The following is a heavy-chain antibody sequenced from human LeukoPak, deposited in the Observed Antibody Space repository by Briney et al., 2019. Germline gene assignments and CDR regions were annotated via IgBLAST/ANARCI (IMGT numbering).Heavy chain of an antibody. J-gene: IGHJ6*02. CDR1: GGSFSGYY. CDR2: INHSGST. Sequence: SETLSLNCAVYGGSFSGYYWSWIRQPPGKGLEWIGEINHSGSTNYNPSLKSRITISVDTSKNQFSLKLSSVTAADTAVYYCARGRRRGYSYNYGMDVWGQGTTVTVSS. V-gene: IGHV4-34*01. CDR3: ARGRRRGYSYNYGMDV. D-gene: IGHD5-18*01.